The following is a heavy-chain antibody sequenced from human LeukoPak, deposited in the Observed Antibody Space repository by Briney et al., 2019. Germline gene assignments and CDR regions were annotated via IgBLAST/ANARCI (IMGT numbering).Heavy chain of an antibody. CDR3: ARGRKWLRSGWFDP. CDR2: IIPILGIA. D-gene: IGHD5-12*01. V-gene: IGHV1-69*04. Sequence: ASVKVSCKASGGTFSSYAISWVRQAPGQGLEWMRRIIPILGIANYAQKFQGRVTITADKSTSTAYIELSSLRSEDTAVYYCARGRKWLRSGWFDPWGQGTLVTVSS. J-gene: IGHJ5*02. CDR1: GGTFSSYA.